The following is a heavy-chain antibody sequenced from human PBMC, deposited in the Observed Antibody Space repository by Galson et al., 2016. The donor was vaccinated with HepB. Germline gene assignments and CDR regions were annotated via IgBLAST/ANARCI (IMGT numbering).Heavy chain of an antibody. CDR1: DITFDDYS. J-gene: IGHJ3*02. D-gene: IGHD2/OR15-2a*01. Sequence: SLRLSCAVSDITFDDYSMHWVRQAPGQGLEWVSGLSWNSFTMSYADSVKGRFTVSRDNAKNSLYLQMNSLREEDTAAYYCVTATGGREFYLGSRAFDMWGRGTLVIVSS. CDR2: LSWNSFTM. CDR3: VTATGGREFYLGSRAFDM. V-gene: IGHV3-9*01.